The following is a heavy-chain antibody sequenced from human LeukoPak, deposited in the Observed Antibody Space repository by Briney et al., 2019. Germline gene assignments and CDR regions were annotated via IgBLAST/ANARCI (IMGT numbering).Heavy chain of an antibody. Sequence: SETLSLTCTVSGGSISSSSYYWGWIRQPPGKGLEWIGSIYYSGSTYYNPSLKSRVTISVDTSRNQFSLKLSSVTAADTAVYYCARPRGDDTFDPWGQGTLVTVSS. CDR2: IYYSGST. CDR1: GGSISSSSYY. CDR3: ARPRGDDTFDP. J-gene: IGHJ5*02. D-gene: IGHD3-16*01. V-gene: IGHV4-39*01.